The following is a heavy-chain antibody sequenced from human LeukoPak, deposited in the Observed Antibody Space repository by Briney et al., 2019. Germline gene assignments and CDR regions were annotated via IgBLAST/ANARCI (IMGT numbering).Heavy chain of an antibody. CDR3: ARGRYSSGWYYFDY. V-gene: IGHV4-34*01. CDR2: INHSGST. J-gene: IGHJ4*02. D-gene: IGHD6-19*01. Sequence: SETLSLTCAVYGGSFSGYYWSWIRQPPGKGLEWIGEINHSGSTNYNPSLKSRVTISVDTSKNQFSLKLSSVTAADTAVYYCARGRYSSGWYYFDYWGQGTLVTVSS. CDR1: GGSFSGYY.